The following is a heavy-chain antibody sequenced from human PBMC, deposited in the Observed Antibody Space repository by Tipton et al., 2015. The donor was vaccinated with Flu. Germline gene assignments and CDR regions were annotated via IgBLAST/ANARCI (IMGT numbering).Heavy chain of an antibody. Sequence: SLRLSCTASGFTFGDYAMSWVRQAPGKGLEWVGFIRSKAYGGTTEYAASVKGRFTISRDDSKSIAYLQMNSLKTEDTAVYYCTSASDNYYDSSGFWGQGTLVTVSS. CDR1: GFTFGDYA. V-gene: IGHV3-49*04. CDR3: TSASDNYYDSSGF. D-gene: IGHD3-22*01. J-gene: IGHJ4*02. CDR2: IRSKAYGGTT.